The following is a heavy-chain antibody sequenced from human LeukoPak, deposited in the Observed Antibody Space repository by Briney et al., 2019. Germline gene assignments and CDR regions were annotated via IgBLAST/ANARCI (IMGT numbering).Heavy chain of an antibody. Sequence: ASVKVSCKASGYTFTSYGISWVRQAPGQGLEWMGWISAYNGNTNYAQKLQGRVTMTTDTSTSTAYMGLRSLRSDDTAVYYCARDQALAYSSSWYGEDYYYYGMDVWGQGTTVTVSS. V-gene: IGHV1-18*01. J-gene: IGHJ6*02. CDR3: ARDQALAYSSSWYGEDYYYYGMDV. CDR1: GYTFTSYG. D-gene: IGHD6-13*01. CDR2: ISAYNGNT.